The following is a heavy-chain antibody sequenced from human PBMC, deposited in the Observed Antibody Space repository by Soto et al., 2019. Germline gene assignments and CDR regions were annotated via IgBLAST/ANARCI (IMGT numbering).Heavy chain of an antibody. Sequence: PGGSLRLSCEASGFTISGCSMNWVRQAPGKGLEWLAYITIRTGNIVYADSVRGRFTISADNAENSVFLQMNSLRDEDTAVYFCVRDRELDRDMVHADLWGQGTLVTVSS. CDR3: VRDRELDRDMVHADL. CDR2: ITIRTGNI. J-gene: IGHJ4*01. V-gene: IGHV3-48*02. D-gene: IGHD5-18*01. CDR1: GFTISGCS.